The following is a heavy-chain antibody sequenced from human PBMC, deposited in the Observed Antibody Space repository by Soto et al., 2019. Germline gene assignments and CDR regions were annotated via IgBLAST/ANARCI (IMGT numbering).Heavy chain of an antibody. J-gene: IGHJ4*02. CDR2: IIPIFGTA. CDR1: GGTFSSYA. V-gene: IGHV1-69*01. CDR3: SGGGSSSKADLRTIPFDY. Sequence: QVQLVQSGAEVKKPGSSVKVSCKASGGTFSSYAISWVRQAPGQGPEWMGGIIPIFGTANYAQKFQGRVTITADESTSTAYMELSSLRSEDTAVYYCSGGGSSSKADLRTIPFDYWGQGTLVTVSS. D-gene: IGHD6-6*01.